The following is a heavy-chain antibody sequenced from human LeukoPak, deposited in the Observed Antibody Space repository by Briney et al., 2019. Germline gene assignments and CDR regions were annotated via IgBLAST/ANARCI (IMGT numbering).Heavy chain of an antibody. CDR2: IYYSGST. Sequence: SETLSLTCIVSGYSISSGCYWGWIRQPPRKGLEWIGYIYYSGSTNYNPSLKSRVTISVDTSKNQFSLKLTSVTAADTAVYYCARGVNSGYFDYCGQGTLVTVSS. J-gene: IGHJ4*02. CDR3: ARGVNSGYFDY. D-gene: IGHD1-26*01. CDR1: GYSISSGCY. V-gene: IGHV4-61*01.